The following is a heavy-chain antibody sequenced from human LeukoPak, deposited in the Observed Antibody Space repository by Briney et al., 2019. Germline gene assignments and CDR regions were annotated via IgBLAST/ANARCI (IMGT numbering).Heavy chain of an antibody. V-gene: IGHV3-21*01. CDR2: ISSKSNYT. CDR3: ARETELRFLECSLDY. D-gene: IGHD3-3*01. CDR1: GFTFSSYN. Sequence: GGSLRLSCAASGFTFSSYNMNWVRQAPGKGLEWVSAISSKSNYTYYADSVKGRFTISRDNARNSLYPQMNSLRAKDTAVYYCARETELRFLECSLDYWGRGTLVTVSS. J-gene: IGHJ4*02.